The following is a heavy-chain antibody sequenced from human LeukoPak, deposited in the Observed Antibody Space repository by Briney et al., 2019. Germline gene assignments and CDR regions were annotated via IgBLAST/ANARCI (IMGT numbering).Heavy chain of an antibody. CDR3: AKDKYYSSSSPGFDY. D-gene: IGHD6-13*01. CDR2: ISWNSGSI. Sequence: GRSLRLSCAASGFTFDDYAMHWVRQAPGKGLEWVSGISWNSGSIGYADSVKGRFTISRDNAKNSLYLQMNSLRAEDTALYYCAKDKYYSSSSPGFDYWGQGTLVTVSS. V-gene: IGHV3-9*01. CDR1: GFTFDDYA. J-gene: IGHJ4*02.